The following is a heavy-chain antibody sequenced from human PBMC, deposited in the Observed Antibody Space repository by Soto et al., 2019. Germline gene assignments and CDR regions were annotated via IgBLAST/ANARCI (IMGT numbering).Heavy chain of an antibody. J-gene: IGHJ4*02. Sequence: GGSLRLSCAASGFTFSNAWMSWVRQAPGKELEWVGRIKRKTDVGTTDYAAPVKGRFTISRDFSKNTLYLQMNSLKTDDTAVYYCTTGLSSGYYSFDYWGQGTPVTVSS. CDR3: TTGLSSGYYSFDY. CDR2: IKRKTDVGTT. CDR1: GFTFSNAW. D-gene: IGHD3-22*01. V-gene: IGHV3-15*01.